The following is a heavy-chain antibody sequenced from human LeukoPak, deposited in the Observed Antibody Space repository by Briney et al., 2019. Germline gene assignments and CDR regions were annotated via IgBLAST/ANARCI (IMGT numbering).Heavy chain of an antibody. CDR2: ISYSGST. Sequence: SETLSLTCTVSGGSISSYYWNWIRQPPGKGLGWIGEISYSGSTNYTPSLKSRVTISLGTSKNPFSLKLSSVAAADTAVYYCARDGSAEYSYGYGNYYYGMDVWGQGTTVTVSS. CDR3: ARDGSAEYSYGYGNYYYGMDV. V-gene: IGHV4-59*01. CDR1: GGSISSYY. J-gene: IGHJ6*02. D-gene: IGHD5-18*01.